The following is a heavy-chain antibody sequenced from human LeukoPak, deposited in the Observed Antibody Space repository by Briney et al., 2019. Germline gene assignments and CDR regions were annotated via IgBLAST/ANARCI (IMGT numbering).Heavy chain of an antibody. CDR2: IYYSGST. Sequence: SETLSLTCTVSGGSISSYYWGWIRQPPGKGPEWIGSIYYSGSTYYNPSLKSRVTISVDTSKNQFSLKLSSVTAADTAVYYCARRIAVAGRVSANWFDPWGQGTLVTVSS. J-gene: IGHJ5*02. V-gene: IGHV4-39*07. CDR1: GGSISSYY. D-gene: IGHD6-19*01. CDR3: ARRIAVAGRVSANWFDP.